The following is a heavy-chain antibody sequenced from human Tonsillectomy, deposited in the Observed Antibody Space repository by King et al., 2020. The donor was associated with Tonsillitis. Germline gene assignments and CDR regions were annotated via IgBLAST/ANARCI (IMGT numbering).Heavy chain of an antibody. Sequence: VQLVESGGGVVQPGGSLSLSCAASGFTFSRYAVHWVRQAPGKGLEWVAVISYDGRKEHYADSWKGRFTISRDNSKKTLHLQMNSLRPDDTAVFFCARDSLSADFGDYVYYFDYWGQGTLVTVSS. V-gene: IGHV3-30*01. J-gene: IGHJ4*02. D-gene: IGHD4-17*01. CDR1: GFTFSRYA. CDR3: ARDSLSADFGDYVYYFDY. CDR2: ISYDGRKE.